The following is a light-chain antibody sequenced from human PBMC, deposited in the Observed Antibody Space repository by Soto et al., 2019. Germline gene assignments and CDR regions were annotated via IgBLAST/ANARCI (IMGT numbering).Light chain of an antibody. CDR1: SSDVGGYNY. CDR3: SSYTRSITL. CDR2: DVS. V-gene: IGLV2-14*01. Sequence: QSALTQPASVSGSPGQSITISCTGTSSDVGGYNYVSWYHQHPGKAPKLMIYDVSNRPSGVSNRFSGSMSCNTAYLTISGLHAEDEADYYCSSYTRSITLFCGGTKLTVL. J-gene: IGLJ2*01.